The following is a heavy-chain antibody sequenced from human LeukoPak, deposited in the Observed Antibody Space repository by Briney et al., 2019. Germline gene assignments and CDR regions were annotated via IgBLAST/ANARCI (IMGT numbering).Heavy chain of an antibody. CDR3: ATQQLVRFVLRFQH. CDR2: FDPEDGET. Sequence: ASVKVSFKVSGYTLTELSMHWVRQAPGKGREWMGRFDPEDGETIYAQKFQGRVTMTEDTSTNTAYMELSSLRSEDTAVYYCATQQLVRFVLRFQHWGQGTLVTVSS. J-gene: IGHJ1*01. D-gene: IGHD6-13*01. CDR1: GYTLTELS. V-gene: IGHV1-24*01.